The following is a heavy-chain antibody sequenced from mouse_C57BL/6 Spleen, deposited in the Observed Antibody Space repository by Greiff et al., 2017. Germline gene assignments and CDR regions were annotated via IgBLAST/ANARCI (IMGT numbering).Heavy chain of an antibody. Sequence: EVQLVESGEGLVKPGGSLKLSCAASGFTFSSYAMSWVRQTPEKRLEWVAYISSGGDYIYYADTVKGRFTISRDNARNTLYLQMSSLKSEDTAMYYCTRDHYDYYAMDYWGQGTSVTVSS. CDR3: TRDHYDYYAMDY. D-gene: IGHD1-1*02. J-gene: IGHJ4*01. CDR1: GFTFSSYA. CDR2: ISSGGDYI. V-gene: IGHV5-9-1*02.